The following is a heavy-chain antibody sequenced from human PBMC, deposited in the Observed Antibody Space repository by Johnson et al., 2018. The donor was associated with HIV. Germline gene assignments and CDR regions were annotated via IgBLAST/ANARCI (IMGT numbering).Heavy chain of an antibody. CDR2: ISYDGSNK. D-gene: IGHD5-12*01. J-gene: IGHJ3*02. V-gene: IGHV3-30*03. CDR3: AGVDIVAPGLGAFDI. Sequence: QEKLVESGGGVVQPGRSLRLSCAASGFTFSSYGMHWVRQAPGKGLEWVAVISYDGSNKYYADSVKGRFTISRDNSKNTLYLQMNSLRAEDTAVYYCAGVDIVAPGLGAFDIWGQGTMVTVSS. CDR1: GFTFSSYG.